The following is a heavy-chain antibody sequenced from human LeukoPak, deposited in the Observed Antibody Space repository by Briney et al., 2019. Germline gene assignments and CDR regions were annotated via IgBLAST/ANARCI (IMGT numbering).Heavy chain of an antibody. CDR2: IYYSGST. D-gene: IGHD6-6*01. J-gene: IGHJ6*03. CDR1: GYSISSGYY. V-gene: IGHV4-38-2*02. Sequence: SETLSLTCTVSGYSISSGYYWGWIRQPPGKGLEWIGYIYYSGSTYYNPSLKSRVTISVDTSKNQFSLKLSSVTAADTAVYYCARVRLSSRGYYYYMDVWGKGTTVTVSS. CDR3: ARVRLSSRGYYYYMDV.